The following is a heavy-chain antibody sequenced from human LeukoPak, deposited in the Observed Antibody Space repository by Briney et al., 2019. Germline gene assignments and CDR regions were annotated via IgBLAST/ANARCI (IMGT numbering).Heavy chain of an antibody. CDR1: GGSISSSSYY. V-gene: IGHV4-39*07. Sequence: SETLSLTCTVSGGSISSSSYYWGWIRQPPGKGLEWIGEINHSGSTNYNPSLKSRVTISVDTSKNQFSLKLSSVTAADTAVYYCARVRTMATFDYWGQGTLVTVSS. CDR3: ARVRTMATFDY. J-gene: IGHJ4*02. CDR2: INHSGST. D-gene: IGHD3-10*01.